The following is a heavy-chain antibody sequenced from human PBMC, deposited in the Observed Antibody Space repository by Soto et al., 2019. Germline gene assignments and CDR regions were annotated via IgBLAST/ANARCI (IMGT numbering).Heavy chain of an antibody. CDR2: IWYDGSNK. CDR3: ARGLSGSYHNWFDP. D-gene: IGHD1-26*01. J-gene: IGHJ5*02. CDR1: GFTFSSYG. V-gene: IGHV3-33*01. Sequence: PGGSLRLSCAASGFTFSSYGMHWVRQAPGKGLEWVAVIWYDGSNKYYADSVKGRFTISRDNSKNTLYLQMNSLRDEDTAVYYCARGLSGSYHNWFDPWGQGTLVTVSS.